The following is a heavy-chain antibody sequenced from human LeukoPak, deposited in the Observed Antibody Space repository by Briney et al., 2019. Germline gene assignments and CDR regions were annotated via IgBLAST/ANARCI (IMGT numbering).Heavy chain of an antibody. J-gene: IGHJ4*02. D-gene: IGHD2-15*01. V-gene: IGHV1-3*01. CDR1: GYTFTSYT. Sequence: ASVKVSCKASGYTFTSYTMHWVRQAPGQRLGWMGWINAGNGHTKYSQKFQGRVTITRDTSASTAYMELSSLRSEDTAVYYCARVLRDYCSGGSCYQLNYWGQGTLVTVSS. CDR3: ARVLRDYCSGGSCYQLNY. CDR2: INAGNGHT.